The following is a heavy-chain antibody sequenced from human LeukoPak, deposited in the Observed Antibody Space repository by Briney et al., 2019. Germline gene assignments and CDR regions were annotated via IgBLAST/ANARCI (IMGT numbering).Heavy chain of an antibody. D-gene: IGHD6-13*01. CDR1: GGSISSHY. V-gene: IGHV4-59*11. CDR2: IYYSGST. J-gene: IGHJ4*02. CDR3: ARSLLQLALDY. Sequence: PSETLSLTCTVSGGSISSHYWSWIRQPPGKGLEWIGYIYYSGSTNYNPSLKSRVTISVDTSKNQFSLKLSSVTAADTAVYYCARSLLQLALDYWGQGTLVTVSS.